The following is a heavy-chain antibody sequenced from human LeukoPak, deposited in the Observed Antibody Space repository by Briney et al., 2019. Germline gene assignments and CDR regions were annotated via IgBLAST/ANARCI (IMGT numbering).Heavy chain of an antibody. CDR3: AGDVTIFGVVTTNYYYGMDV. CDR2: IKQDGSEK. CDR1: GFTFSSYW. J-gene: IGHJ6*02. D-gene: IGHD3-3*01. Sequence: GGSLRLSCAASGFTFSSYWMSWVRQAPGKGLEWVANIKQDGSEKYYVDSVKGRFTISRDNAKNSLYLQMNSLRAEDTAVYYCAGDVTIFGVVTTNYYYGMDVWGQGTTVTVSS. V-gene: IGHV3-7*01.